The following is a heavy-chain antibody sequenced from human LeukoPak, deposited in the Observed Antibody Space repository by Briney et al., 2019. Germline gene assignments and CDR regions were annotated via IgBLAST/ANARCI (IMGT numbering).Heavy chain of an antibody. V-gene: IGHV3-33*01. D-gene: IGHD3-10*01. J-gene: IGHJ5*02. CDR1: GFTFSSYG. CDR3: AREAHKSYYYGSGSSNWSDP. Sequence: PGGSLRLSCAASGFTFSSYGMHWVRQAPGKGLEWVAVIWYDGSNKYYADSVKGRFTISRDNSKNTLYLQMNSLRAEDTAVYYCAREAHKSYYYGSGSSNWSDPWGQGTLVTVSS. CDR2: IWYDGSNK.